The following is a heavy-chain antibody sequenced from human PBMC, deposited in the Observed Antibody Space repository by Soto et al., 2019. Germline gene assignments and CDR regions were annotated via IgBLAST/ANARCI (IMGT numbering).Heavy chain of an antibody. D-gene: IGHD6-13*01. Sequence: GGSLRLSCAASGFTFSNAWMNWVRQAPGKGLEWVGRIKSKTDGGTTDYAAPVKGRFTISRDDSKNTLYLQMNSLKTEDTAVYYCTTDRYSSSWLKTDAFDIWGQGTMVTVSS. CDR2: IKSKTDGGTT. J-gene: IGHJ3*02. CDR3: TTDRYSSSWLKTDAFDI. CDR1: GFTFSNAW. V-gene: IGHV3-15*07.